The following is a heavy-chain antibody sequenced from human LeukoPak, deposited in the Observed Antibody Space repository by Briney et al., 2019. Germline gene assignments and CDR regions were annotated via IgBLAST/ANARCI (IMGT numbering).Heavy chain of an antibody. CDR1: GFTFNMYD. V-gene: IGHV3-23*01. Sequence: PGLSLRLSCAASGFTFNMYDMNWVSQAPGNGLEWVSIVSGNGDSTSYADYGKSRFTTSRDNSKDTLYLQMNSLRAEDTAVYYCAKISRASGGNSGYYFDYWGQGTLVTVSS. CDR3: AKISRASGGNSGYYFDY. CDR2: VSGNGDST. D-gene: IGHD4-23*01. J-gene: IGHJ4*02.